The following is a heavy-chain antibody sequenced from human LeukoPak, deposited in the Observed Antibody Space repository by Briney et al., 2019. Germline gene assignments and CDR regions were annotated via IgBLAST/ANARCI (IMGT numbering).Heavy chain of an antibody. J-gene: IGHJ4*02. CDR3: AKDLRSTSYYFDY. CDR1: GFTFDDYA. CDR2: ISWNSGSI. D-gene: IGHD3-3*01. Sequence: PGGCLRLSCAASGFTFDDYAMHWVRRAPGKGLEWVSGISWNSGSIGYADSVKGRFTISRDNAKNSLYLQMNSLRAEDTALYYCAKDLRSTSYYFDYWGQGTLVTVS. V-gene: IGHV3-9*01.